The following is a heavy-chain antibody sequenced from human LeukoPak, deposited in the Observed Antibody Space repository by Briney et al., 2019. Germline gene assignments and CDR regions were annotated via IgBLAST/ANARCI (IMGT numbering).Heavy chain of an antibody. J-gene: IGHJ4*02. D-gene: IGHD2-15*01. V-gene: IGHV4-59*01. CDR1: GDSISSYY. Sequence: PSETLSLTCIVSGDSISSYYWSWIRQPPGKGLEWIGYIYYSGSTNYNPSLKSRVTISVDASKNHFSLKLSSVTAADTAVYYCARALNPLPGTYYFDYWGQGTLVTVSS. CDR3: ARALNPLPGTYYFDY. CDR2: IYYSGST.